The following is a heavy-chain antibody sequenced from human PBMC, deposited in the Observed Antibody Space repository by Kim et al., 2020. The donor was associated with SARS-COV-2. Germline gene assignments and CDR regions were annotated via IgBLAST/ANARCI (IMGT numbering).Heavy chain of an antibody. D-gene: IGHD3-10*01. CDR2: ISAYNGNT. J-gene: IGHJ5*02. CDR1: GYTFTSYG. Sequence: ASVKVSCKASGYTFTSYGSSWVRQAPGQGLEWMGWISAYNGNTNYAQKLQGRVTMTTDTSTSTAYMELRSLRSDDTAVYYCARGEITMVRGVESLTLHFDPWGQGTLVTVSS. V-gene: IGHV1-18*01. CDR3: ARGEITMVRGVESLTLHFDP.